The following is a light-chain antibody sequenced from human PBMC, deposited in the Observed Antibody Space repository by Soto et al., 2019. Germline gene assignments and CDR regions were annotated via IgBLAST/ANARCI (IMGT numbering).Light chain of an antibody. CDR1: QVISNH. J-gene: IGKJ1*01. Sequence: DIQMTQSPSSLSASVGDRVTITCRASQVISNHLAWYQQKPGKAPRLLIYAASTLQSGVPSRFSGSGSGTDFTLTISSLQPDDVATYYCQNYKSAPWTFGQGTKVEIK. CDR3: QNYKSAPWT. CDR2: AAS. V-gene: IGKV1-27*01.